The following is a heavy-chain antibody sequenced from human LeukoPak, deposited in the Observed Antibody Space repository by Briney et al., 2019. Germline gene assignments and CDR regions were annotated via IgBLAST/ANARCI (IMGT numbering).Heavy chain of an antibody. CDR3: AKDETSYGPTSAYGMDV. CDR1: GFTFDDYA. V-gene: IGHV3-9*01. CDR2: ISWNSGSI. J-gene: IGHJ6*02. Sequence: GGSLRPSCAASGFTFDDYAMHWVRQAPGKGLEWVSGISWNSGSIGYADSVKGRFTISRDNAKNSLYLQMNSLRAEDTALYYCAKDETSYGPTSAYGMDVWGQGTTVTVSS. D-gene: IGHD5-18*01.